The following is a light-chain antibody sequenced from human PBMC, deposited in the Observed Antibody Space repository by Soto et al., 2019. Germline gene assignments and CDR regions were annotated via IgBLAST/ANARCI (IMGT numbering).Light chain of an antibody. Sequence: DIQMTQSPSSLSTSVGGRVTITCRASQAISNYLAWYQQKQGTVPKLLIYAASTLQSGVPSRFSGSGSGTDFTLTISNLQPEDVATYYCQKYNSAPFTIGPGTKVDIK. CDR1: QAISNY. V-gene: IGKV1-27*01. CDR2: AAS. J-gene: IGKJ3*01. CDR3: QKYNSAPFT.